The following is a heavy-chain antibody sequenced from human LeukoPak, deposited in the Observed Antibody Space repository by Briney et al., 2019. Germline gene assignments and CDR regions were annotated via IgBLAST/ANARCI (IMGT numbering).Heavy chain of an antibody. D-gene: IGHD2-15*01. Sequence: LSLTCTVSGGSISSYYWSWIRQPPGKGLEWVSFITISGTYITYADSVKGRFTISRDNAKNSLYLQMNSLRAEDTAVYYCARDLSATARAYDYWGQGTLVTVSS. CDR2: ITISGTYI. CDR1: GGSISSYY. J-gene: IGHJ4*02. V-gene: IGHV3-11*06. CDR3: ARDLSATARAYDY.